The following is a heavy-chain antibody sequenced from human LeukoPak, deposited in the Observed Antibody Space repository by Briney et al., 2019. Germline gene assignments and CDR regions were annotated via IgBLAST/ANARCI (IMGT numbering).Heavy chain of an antibody. J-gene: IGHJ4*02. CDR2: IFYSGSN. V-gene: IGHV4-39*01. Sequence: SETLSLTCAVSGGSISSSSYYWGWIRQPPGKGLEWIGSIFYSGSNYYNPSLKSRVTISVDTSKNQFSLKLSSVTAADTAVYYCARIDSSGYYRFDYWGQGTLVTVSS. CDR1: GGSISSSSYY. CDR3: ARIDSSGYYRFDY. D-gene: IGHD3-22*01.